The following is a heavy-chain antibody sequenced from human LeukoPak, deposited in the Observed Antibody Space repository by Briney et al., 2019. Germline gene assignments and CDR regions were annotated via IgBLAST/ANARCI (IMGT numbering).Heavy chain of an antibody. D-gene: IGHD4-23*01. CDR1: GFTFSSYG. V-gene: IGHV3-30*02. Sequence: GSLRLSCAASGFTFSSYGMHWVRQAPGKGLEWVAFIRYDGSNKYYADSVKGRFTISRDNPKNTLYLQMNSLRAEDTAVYYCAKEGAVDYYYYMDVWGKGTTVTVSS. CDR2: IRYDGSNK. CDR3: AKEGAVDYYYYMDV. J-gene: IGHJ6*03.